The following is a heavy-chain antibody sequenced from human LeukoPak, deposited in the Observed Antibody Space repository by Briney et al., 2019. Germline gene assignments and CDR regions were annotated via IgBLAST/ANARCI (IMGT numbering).Heavy chain of an antibody. Sequence: ASVKVSCKASGYTFSGYGIAWVRQAPGQGLEWMGWISAHNGNTYHTQNFQGRVTMTTGTSTSTAYMELRSLRSDDTAMYYCARSAGDYGDYALYFLHWGQGTLVTVSS. CDR2: ISAHNGNT. V-gene: IGHV1-18*01. CDR1: GYTFSGYG. CDR3: ARSAGDYGDYALYFLH. D-gene: IGHD4-17*01. J-gene: IGHJ1*01.